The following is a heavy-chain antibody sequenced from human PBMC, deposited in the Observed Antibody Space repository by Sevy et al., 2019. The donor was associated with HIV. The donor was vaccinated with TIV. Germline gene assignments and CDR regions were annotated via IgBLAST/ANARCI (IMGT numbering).Heavy chain of an antibody. Sequence: GGSLRLSCAASGFTFAKYSMSWVRQAPGKGLEWVSTFSFGCGRINYADSVKGRFTISRADSKNTLLLQMKSLRAEDTATYFCAREGCTQPHDYWGQGTLVTVSS. D-gene: IGHD2-8*01. CDR2: FSFGCGRI. V-gene: IGHV3-23*01. CDR1: GFTFAKYS. CDR3: AREGCTQPHDY. J-gene: IGHJ4*02.